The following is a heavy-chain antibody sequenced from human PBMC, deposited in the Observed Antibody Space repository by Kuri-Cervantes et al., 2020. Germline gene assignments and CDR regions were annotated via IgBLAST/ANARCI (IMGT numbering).Heavy chain of an antibody. Sequence: GESLKISCAASGFIFNTYWMSWVRQPPGKGPEWVANIKQDGSEENYVDSVKGRFTISRDNSKNTLYLQMNSLRAEDTAVYYCAREPGSGYFFDYWGQGTLVTVSS. CDR2: IKQDGSEE. J-gene: IGHJ4*02. CDR1: GFIFNTYW. CDR3: AREPGSGYFFDY. D-gene: IGHD3-22*01. V-gene: IGHV3-7*01.